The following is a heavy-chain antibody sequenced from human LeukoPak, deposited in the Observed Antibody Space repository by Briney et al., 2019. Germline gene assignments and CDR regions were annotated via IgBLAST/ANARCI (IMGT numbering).Heavy chain of an antibody. Sequence: GGSLRLSCAASGLTFNNYAMNWVRQAPGKGLEWVSGISGSGGSTYYADSVRGRFTISRDSSKNTLYLQKNSQRAEDTAVYYCAKAIEPNFYFYYALDVWGQGTTVTVSS. CDR1: GLTFNNYA. V-gene: IGHV3-23*01. CDR2: ISGSGGST. D-gene: IGHD1-14*01. CDR3: AKAIEPNFYFYYALDV. J-gene: IGHJ6*02.